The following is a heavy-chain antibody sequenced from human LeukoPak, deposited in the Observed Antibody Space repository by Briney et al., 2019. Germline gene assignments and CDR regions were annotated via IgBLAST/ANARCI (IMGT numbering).Heavy chain of an antibody. Sequence: PSETLSLTCAVYGGSFSVYYWSWIRQPPGKGLEWIGEINHTGSTNYNPSLKSRVTISVDTSNKQLSLKLSSVTAADTAVYYCARGLYYDFWSGYFTHNWFDPWGQGTLVTVSS. D-gene: IGHD3-3*01. V-gene: IGHV4-34*01. CDR2: INHTGST. CDR1: GGSFSVYY. CDR3: ARGLYYDFWSGYFTHNWFDP. J-gene: IGHJ5*02.